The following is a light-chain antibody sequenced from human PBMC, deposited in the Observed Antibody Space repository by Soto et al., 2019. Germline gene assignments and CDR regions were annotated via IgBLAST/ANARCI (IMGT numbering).Light chain of an antibody. CDR2: DNN. J-gene: IGLJ3*02. CDR1: TSNIGNNY. CDR3: SSYTNKNTWV. V-gene: IGLV1-51*01. Sequence: QSVLTQPPSVSAAPGQKVTISCSGGTSNIGNNYVSWYQHLPGTAPKLLIYDNNKRPSGIPDRFSGSKSGNTASLTISGLQDEDEAAYYCSSYTNKNTWVFGGGTKVTVL.